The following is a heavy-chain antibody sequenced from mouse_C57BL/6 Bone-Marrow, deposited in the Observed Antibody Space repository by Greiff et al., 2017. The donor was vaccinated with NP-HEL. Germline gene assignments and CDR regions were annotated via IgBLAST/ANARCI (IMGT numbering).Heavy chain of an antibody. J-gene: IGHJ1*03. CDR3: ARPPLFDV. V-gene: IGHV1-59*01. CDR1: GYTFTSYW. CDR2: IDPSDSYT. Sequence: QVQLQQPGAELVRPGTSVKLSCKASGYTFTSYWMHWVKQSPGKGLEWIGEIDPSDSYTNYNQKFKGKATLTVDTSSSTAYMQLSSLTSEDSAVYYCARPPLFDVWDTGTTVTVTS.